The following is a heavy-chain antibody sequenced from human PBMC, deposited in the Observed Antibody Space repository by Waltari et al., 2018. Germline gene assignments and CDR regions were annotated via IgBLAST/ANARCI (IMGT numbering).Heavy chain of an antibody. CDR2: IIPIFGTA. J-gene: IGHJ6*03. CDR1: GGTFSSYA. D-gene: IGHD3-3*01. Sequence: QVQLVQSGAEVKKPGSSVKVSCKASGGTFSSYAISWVRQAPGQGLEWMGGIIPIFGTATYAQKFQGRVTITADESTSTAYMELSSLRSEDTAVYYCARGYDFWSGYCFCYMDVWGKGTTVTVSS. CDR3: ARGYDFWSGYCFCYMDV. V-gene: IGHV1-69*01.